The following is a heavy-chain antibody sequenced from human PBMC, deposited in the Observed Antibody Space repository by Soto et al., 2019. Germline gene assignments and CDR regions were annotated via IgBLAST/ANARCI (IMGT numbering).Heavy chain of an antibody. CDR3: ARSIRTFGGSPADDAFDI. J-gene: IGHJ3*02. Sequence: GGSLRLSCAASGFTFSSYSMNWVRQAPGKGLEWVSSISSSSSYIYYADSVKGRFTISRDNAKNSLYLQMNSLRAEDTAVYYCARSIRTFGGSPADDAFDIWGQGTMVTVSS. V-gene: IGHV3-21*01. CDR1: GFTFSSYS. D-gene: IGHD1-26*01. CDR2: ISSSSSYI.